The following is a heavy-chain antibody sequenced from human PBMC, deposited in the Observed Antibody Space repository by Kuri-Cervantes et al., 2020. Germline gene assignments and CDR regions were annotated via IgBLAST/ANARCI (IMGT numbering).Heavy chain of an antibody. J-gene: IGHJ6*03. Sequence: SETLSLTCTVSGGSISSYYWSWIRQPPGKGLEWIGYIYYSGSTYYNPSLKSRITISVDTSKNHFSLKLSSVTAADTAVYYCATLKVGYYYMDVWGKGTTVTVSS. CDR1: GGSISSYY. D-gene: IGHD1-26*01. CDR3: ATLKVGYYYMDV. V-gene: IGHV4-59*06. CDR2: IYYSGST.